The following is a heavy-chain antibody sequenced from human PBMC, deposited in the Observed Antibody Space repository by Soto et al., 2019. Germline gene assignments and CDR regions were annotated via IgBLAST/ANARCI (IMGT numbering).Heavy chain of an antibody. CDR1: GYTFTSYG. J-gene: IGHJ5*02. V-gene: IGHV1-18*01. CDR3: ARTQSGYFDWLPPGCRFDP. Sequence: QVQLVQSGAEVKKPGASVKVSCKASGYTFTSYGISWVRQAPGQGLEWMGWISAYNGNTNYAQKLQGRVTMTTDTSKSTAYMEPMSLSSDDTAVYYCARTQSGYFDWLPPGCRFDPWGQGTLVTVSS. CDR2: ISAYNGNT. D-gene: IGHD3-9*01.